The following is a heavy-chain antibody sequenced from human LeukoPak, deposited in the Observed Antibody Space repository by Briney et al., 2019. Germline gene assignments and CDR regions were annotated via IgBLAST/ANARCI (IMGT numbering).Heavy chain of an antibody. V-gene: IGHV3-53*01. Sequence: PRGSLRLSCAASGLTVSSNYMTWVRQAPGKGLEWVSVIYSGGSQYYADSVKGRFSISRDNSKNTVYLQMNGLRAEDTAVYYCARDRRYCSGDSCYSGVDYWGQGTLVTVSS. CDR2: IYSGGSQ. D-gene: IGHD2-15*01. CDR3: ARDRRYCSGDSCYSGVDY. CDR1: GLTVSSNY. J-gene: IGHJ4*02.